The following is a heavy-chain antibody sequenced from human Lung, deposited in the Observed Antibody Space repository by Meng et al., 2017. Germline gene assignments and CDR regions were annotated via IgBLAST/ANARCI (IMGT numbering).Heavy chain of an antibody. CDR1: GGSISGSY. CDR2: SNHGGST. D-gene: IGHD3-10*01. Sequence: QGQLPRVGAGLLRPSDTLAPTCAVYGGSISGSYWSWIRQSPAKGLEWIGKSNHGGSTNYNPSLGSRVTISVDTPKNQFSLRLTSMTVADTAVYYCARERHSTIIRGVIDFWGQGALVTVSS. CDR3: ARERHSTIIRGVIDF. J-gene: IGHJ4*02. V-gene: IGHV4-34*01.